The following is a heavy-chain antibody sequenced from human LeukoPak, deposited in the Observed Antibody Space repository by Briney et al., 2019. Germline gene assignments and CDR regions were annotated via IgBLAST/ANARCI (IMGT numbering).Heavy chain of an antibody. J-gene: IGHJ6*02. D-gene: IGHD2-2*01. CDR2: IKQDGSET. V-gene: IGHV3-7*01. CDR1: GFTFTSYW. CDR3: AREDIVVVPAASPYYYYYGMDV. Sequence: PGGSLRLSCAASGFTFTSYWMSWVRQAPGKGLEWVANIKQDGSETYYVDSVKGRFTISRDNSKISLYLQMNSLRAEDTAVYYCAREDIVVVPAASPYYYYYGMDVWGQGTTVTVSS.